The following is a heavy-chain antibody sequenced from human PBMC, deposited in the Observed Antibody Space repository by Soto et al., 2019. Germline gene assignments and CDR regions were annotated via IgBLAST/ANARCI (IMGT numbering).Heavy chain of an antibody. CDR1: GGSFSGYY. CDR2: INHSGST. Sequence: SETLSLTCAVYGGSFSGYYWSWIRQPPGKGLEWIGEINHSGSTNYNPSLKSRVTISVDTSKNQFSLKLSSVTAADTAVYYCARNTAQYCSGGSCYYYYMDVWGKGTTVTVSS. D-gene: IGHD2-15*01. J-gene: IGHJ6*03. V-gene: IGHV4-34*01. CDR3: ARNTAQYCSGGSCYYYYMDV.